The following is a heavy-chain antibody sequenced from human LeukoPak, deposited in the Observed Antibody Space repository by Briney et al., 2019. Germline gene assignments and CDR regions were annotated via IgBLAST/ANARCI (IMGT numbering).Heavy chain of an antibody. J-gene: IGHJ4*02. CDR1: GDPIISYY. CDR2: INHSGST. D-gene: IGHD3-10*01. CDR3: ARQLLWFGEPSFDY. V-gene: IGHV4-34*01. Sequence: SETLSLTCTVSGDPIISYYWTWIRQPPGKGLEWIGEINHSGSTNYNPSLKSRVTISVDTSKNQFSLKLSSVTAADTAVYYCARQLLWFGEPSFDYWGQGTLVTVSS.